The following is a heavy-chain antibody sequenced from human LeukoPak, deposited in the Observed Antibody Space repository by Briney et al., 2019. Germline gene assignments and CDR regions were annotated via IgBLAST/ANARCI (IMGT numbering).Heavy chain of an antibody. V-gene: IGHV3-49*03. D-gene: IGHD6-13*01. J-gene: IGHJ6*02. Sequence: PGGSLRLSCTASGFTFGDYAMSWFRQAPGKGLEWIGFIRSTAYGGTTEYAASVKGRFTISRDDFKSIAYLQMNSLKTEDTAVYYCTRDRSSTWFHYYGLDVWGQGTTVTVSS. CDR1: GFTFGDYA. CDR3: TRDRSSTWFHYYGLDV. CDR2: IRSTAYGGTT.